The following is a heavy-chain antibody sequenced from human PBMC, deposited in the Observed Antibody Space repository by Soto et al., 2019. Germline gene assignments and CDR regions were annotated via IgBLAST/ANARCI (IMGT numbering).Heavy chain of an antibody. J-gene: IGHJ4*02. V-gene: IGHV3-73*01. Sequence: GGSLRLSCAASGFTLSGSSVHWVRQPSGKGLEWVGRISNKANSYATAYAASVRGRFTISRDASKNTAFLQMNSLNTEDTAVYYCISHAPEDMIRTWGQGTLVTVSS. CDR1: GFTLSGSS. CDR3: ISHAPEDMIRT. CDR2: ISNKANSYAT. D-gene: IGHD2-15*01.